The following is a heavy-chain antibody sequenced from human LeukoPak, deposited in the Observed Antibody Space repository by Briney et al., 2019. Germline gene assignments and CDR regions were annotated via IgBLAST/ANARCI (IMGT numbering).Heavy chain of an antibody. V-gene: IGHV1-69*13. J-gene: IGHJ4*02. CDR3: ARGWDHDSDGRPTAYVY. D-gene: IGHD3-22*01. CDR2: TIPIFGTA. Sequence: ASVKVSCKASGGIFSRYAISWVRQAPGQGLEWMGGTIPIFGTANYAQKFQGRVTITADESTSTAYMELSSLRSEDTAVYYCARGWDHDSDGRPTAYVYRGQGTLVTVSS. CDR1: GGIFSRYA.